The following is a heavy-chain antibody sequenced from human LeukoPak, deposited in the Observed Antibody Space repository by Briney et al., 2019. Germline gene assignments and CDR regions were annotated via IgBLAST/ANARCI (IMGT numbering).Heavy chain of an antibody. Sequence: GASVTVSCKASGYTFTVYYMHWVRQAPGQGLEWMGWINPNSGGTNYAQKFQGWVTMTRDTSISTAYMELSRLRSDDTAVYYCARGDTAMVNDFNYWGQGTLVTVSS. CDR1: GYTFTVYY. D-gene: IGHD5-18*01. CDR3: ARGDTAMVNDFNY. CDR2: INPNSGGT. V-gene: IGHV1-2*04. J-gene: IGHJ4*02.